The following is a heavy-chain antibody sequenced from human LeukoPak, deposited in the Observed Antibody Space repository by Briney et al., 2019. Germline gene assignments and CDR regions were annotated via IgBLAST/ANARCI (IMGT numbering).Heavy chain of an antibody. V-gene: IGHV4-61*01. J-gene: IGHJ6*02. CDR2: IYYSGST. Sequence: SQTLSLTCTVSGGSVSSGSYYWSWIRQPPGKGLGWIAYIYYSGSTNYNPSLQSRVTISVDPSKNPFSLKLSSVTAADTAVYYCARVGSITTAGILIRYDAMDFWGQGTTVTVSS. D-gene: IGHD6-13*01. CDR1: GGSVSSGSYY. CDR3: ARVGSITTAGILIRYDAMDF.